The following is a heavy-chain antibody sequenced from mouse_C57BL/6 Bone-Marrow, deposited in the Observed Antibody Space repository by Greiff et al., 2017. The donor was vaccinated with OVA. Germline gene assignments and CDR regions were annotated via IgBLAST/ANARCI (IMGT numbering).Heavy chain of an antibody. V-gene: IGHV5-6*01. CDR2: ISSGGSYT. D-gene: IGHD1-2*01. CDR3: ARHGYAWCAY. Sequence: EVLLVESGGDLVKPGGSLKLSCAASGFTFSSYGMSWVRQTPDKRLEWVATISSGGSYTYYPDSVKGRFTISRDNAKNTLYLQMSSLKSEDTAMYYCARHGYAWCAYWGQGTLVTVSA. J-gene: IGHJ3*01. CDR1: GFTFSSYG.